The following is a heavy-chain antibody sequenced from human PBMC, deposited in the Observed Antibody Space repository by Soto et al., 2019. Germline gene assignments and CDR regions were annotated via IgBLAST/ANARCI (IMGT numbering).Heavy chain of an antibody. CDR1: GYTFTSYA. CDR3: ARDTAMALPDA. V-gene: IGHV1-18*01. D-gene: IGHD5-18*01. J-gene: IGHJ4*02. CDR2: INPYNGNT. Sequence: QVQLVQSGTEVKKPGDSVKVSCKASGYTFTSYAISWVRQAPVQGLEWMGWINPYNGNTNYAQKLQGRVTMTTDTSTSTAYMELRSLRSDDTAVYYCARDTAMALPDAWGQGTLVTVSS.